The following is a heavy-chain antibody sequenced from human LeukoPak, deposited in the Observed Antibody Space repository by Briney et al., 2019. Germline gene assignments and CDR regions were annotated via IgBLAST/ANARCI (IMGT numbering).Heavy chain of an antibody. Sequence: SETLSLTCAVYGGSFSGYYWSWIRQPPGKGLEWIGEINHSGSTNYNPSLKSRVTISVDTSKNQCSLKMRSVTAADTAVYYCARMAAVVTLDYWGRGTLVTVSS. CDR2: INHSGST. CDR1: GGSFSGYY. CDR3: ARMAAVVTLDY. J-gene: IGHJ4*02. V-gene: IGHV4-34*01. D-gene: IGHD5-18*01.